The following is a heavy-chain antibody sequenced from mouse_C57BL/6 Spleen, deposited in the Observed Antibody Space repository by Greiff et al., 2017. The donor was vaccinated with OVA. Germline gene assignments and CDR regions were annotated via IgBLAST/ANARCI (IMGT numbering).Heavy chain of an antibody. CDR3: ARVYYGKVYAMDY. V-gene: IGHV2-2*01. CDR2: IWSGGST. CDR1: GFSLTSYG. Sequence: VKLVESGPGLVQPSQSLSITCTVSGFSLTSYGVHWVRQSPGKGLEWLGVIWSGGSTDYNAAFISRLSISKDNSKSQVFFKMNSLQADDTAIYYCARVYYGKVYAMDYWGQGTSVTVSS. D-gene: IGHD2-1*01. J-gene: IGHJ4*01.